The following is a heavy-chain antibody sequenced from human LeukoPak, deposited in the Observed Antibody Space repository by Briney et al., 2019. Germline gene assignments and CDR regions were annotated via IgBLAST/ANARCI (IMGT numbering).Heavy chain of an antibody. CDR2: LLYDGNTK. CDR1: GFSLSNYG. J-gene: IGHJ6*03. Sequence: GGSLRLSCAASGFSLSNYGMHWVRQAPGKGLEWVAALLYDGNTKHYADSVRGRFTISRDISKNTFYVQMNSLTAEDRAVYYCARDHRPEIQYYYMDVWGKGTTVAVSS. V-gene: IGHV3-33*01. CDR3: ARDHRPEIQYYYMDV. D-gene: IGHD1-14*01.